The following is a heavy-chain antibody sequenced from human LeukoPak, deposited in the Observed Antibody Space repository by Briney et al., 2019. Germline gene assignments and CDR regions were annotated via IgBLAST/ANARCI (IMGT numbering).Heavy chain of an antibody. CDR1: GFALSSHW. Sequence: GSLRLSCAASGFALSSHWMTWVRQVPGRGPEWVANVNRDGSETYYLDSVKGRFTISKDNAKNSLYLQMNSLRAEDTALYHCARNNGMDVWGQETTVIVSS. CDR2: VNRDGSET. J-gene: IGHJ6*02. CDR3: ARNNGMDV. V-gene: IGHV3-7*03.